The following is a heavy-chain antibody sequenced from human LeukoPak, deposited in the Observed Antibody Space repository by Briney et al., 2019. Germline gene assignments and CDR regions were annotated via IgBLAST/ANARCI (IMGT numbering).Heavy chain of an antibody. CDR1: GLTFSSYA. J-gene: IGHJ3*02. D-gene: IGHD3-22*01. CDR2: ISGSGGST. Sequence: GGSLRLSCAASGLTFSSYAMSWVRQAPGKGLEWVSAISGSGGSTYYADSVKGRFTISRDNSKNTLYLQMNSLRAEDTAVYYCANVTPHNYDSSVPEKGPVLDAFDIWGQGTMVTVSS. CDR3: ANVTPHNYDSSVPEKGPVLDAFDI. V-gene: IGHV3-23*01.